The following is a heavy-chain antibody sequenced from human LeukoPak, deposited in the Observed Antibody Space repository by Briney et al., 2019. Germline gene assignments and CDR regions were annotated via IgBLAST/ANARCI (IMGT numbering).Heavy chain of an antibody. CDR2: IKQAGNEK. J-gene: IGHJ4*02. D-gene: IGHD1-14*01. V-gene: IGHV3-7*01. CDR3: AREGREMTGFDY. Sequence: PGGSLRLSCEVSAFTFSDFWISWVRQTPGKGLEWVANIKQAGNEKHYVDSVKGRFTISRDNAKNSLYLQMNSLRVEDTAVYYCAREGREMTGFDYWGQGTLVTVSP. CDR1: AFTFSDFW.